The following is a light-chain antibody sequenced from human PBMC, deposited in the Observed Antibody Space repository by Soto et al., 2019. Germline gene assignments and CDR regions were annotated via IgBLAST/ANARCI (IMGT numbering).Light chain of an antibody. CDR1: QSVMSNY. CDR3: QKFGASLTWT. CDR2: GAS. Sequence: EIVLTQSPGSTSLSPGQRATLSCRASQSVMSNYLSWYQQKPGQPPRLLIYGASSRATGIPDRFSGSGSGTDFTLTIRRLEPEDFAVYYCQKFGASLTWTFGHGTKVEIK. J-gene: IGKJ1*01. V-gene: IGKV3-20*01.